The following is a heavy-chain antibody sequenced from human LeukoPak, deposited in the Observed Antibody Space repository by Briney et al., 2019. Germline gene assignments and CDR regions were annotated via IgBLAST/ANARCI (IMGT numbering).Heavy chain of an antibody. J-gene: IGHJ3*02. CDR3: ARVLGSGQQLVKGNAFDI. D-gene: IGHD6-13*01. V-gene: IGHV1-69*13. Sequence: SVKVSCKASGGTFSNYAISWVRQAPGQGLEWMGGIIPIFGTANYAQKFQGRVTITADESTSTAYMELSSLRSEDTAVYYCARVLGSGQQLVKGNAFDIWGQGTMVTVSS. CDR2: IIPIFGTA. CDR1: GGTFSNYA.